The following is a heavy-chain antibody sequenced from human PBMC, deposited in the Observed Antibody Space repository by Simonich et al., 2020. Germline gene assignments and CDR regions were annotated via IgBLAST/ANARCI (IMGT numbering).Heavy chain of an antibody. CDR3: ARVRFEAFDI. CDR2: INPNRGGT. CDR1: GYTFTGYY. V-gene: IGHV1-2*02. J-gene: IGHJ3*02. Sequence: QVQLVQSGAEVKKPGASVKVSCTASGYTFTGYYMHWVRQAPGQGLEWRGWINPNRGGTNYAQKLQGRVTMTRDTSISTAYMELSRLRSDDTAVYYCARVRFEAFDIWGQGTMVTVSS.